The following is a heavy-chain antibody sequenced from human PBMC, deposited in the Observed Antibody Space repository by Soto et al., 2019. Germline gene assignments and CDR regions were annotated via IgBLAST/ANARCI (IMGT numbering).Heavy chain of an antibody. CDR3: ARDKEGAFIDY. J-gene: IGHJ4*02. CDR1: GGSISSYY. CDR2: IYYSGST. V-gene: IGHV4-59*01. D-gene: IGHD1-26*01. Sequence: SETLSLTCAVSGGSISSYYWSWIRQPPGKGLEWIGYIYYSGSTNYNPSLKSRVTISVDTSKNQFSLKLSSVTAADTAVYYCARDKEGAFIDYWGQGTLVTVSS.